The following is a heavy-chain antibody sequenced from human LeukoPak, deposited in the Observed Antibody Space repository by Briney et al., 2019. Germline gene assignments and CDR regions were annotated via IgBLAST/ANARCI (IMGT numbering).Heavy chain of an antibody. CDR2: INPNSGGT. CDR3: ASRTYYYYYMDV. CDR1: GYTFTGYY. V-gene: IGHV1-2*02. Sequence: ASVKVSCKASGYTFTGYYMHWVRQAPGQGLEWMGWINPNSGGTNYAQEFQGRVTMTRDTSISTAYMELSRLRPDDTAVYYCASRTYYYYYMDVWGKGTTVTVSS. J-gene: IGHJ6*03.